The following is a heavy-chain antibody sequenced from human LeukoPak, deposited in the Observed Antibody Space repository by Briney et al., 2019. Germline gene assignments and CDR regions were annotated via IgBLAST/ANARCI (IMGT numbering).Heavy chain of an antibody. J-gene: IGHJ4*02. D-gene: IGHD5-18*01. CDR3: ARVDTAMVIDY. Sequence: GSSVKVSCKAFGGTFSSYAISWVRQAPGQGLEWMGRIIPIFGTANYAQKFQGRVTITTDESTSTAYMELSSLRSEDTAVYYCARVDTAMVIDYWGQGTLVTVSS. CDR1: GGTFSSYA. CDR2: IIPIFGTA. V-gene: IGHV1-69*05.